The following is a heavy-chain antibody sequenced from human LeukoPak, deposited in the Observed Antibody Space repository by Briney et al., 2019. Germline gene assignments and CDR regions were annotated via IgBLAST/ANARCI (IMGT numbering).Heavy chain of an antibody. J-gene: IGHJ4*02. CDR3: AKELLERHWFPHALDY. CDR2: IYYSGST. CDR1: GGSISSSSYY. V-gene: IGHV4-39*07. Sequence: SETLSLTCTVSGGSISSSSYYWGWIRQPPGKGLEWIGSIYYSGSTYYNPSLKSRVTISVDTSKNQFSLKLSSVTAADTAVYYCAKELLERHWFPHALDYWGQGTLVTVSS. D-gene: IGHD1-1*01.